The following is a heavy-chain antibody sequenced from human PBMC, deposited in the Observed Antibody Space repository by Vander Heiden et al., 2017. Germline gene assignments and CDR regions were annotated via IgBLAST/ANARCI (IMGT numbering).Heavy chain of an antibody. CDR2: ISGSGGST. D-gene: IGHD2-2*01. V-gene: IGHV3-23*01. CDR3: ANPPSPIVVVPAAIYY. CDR1: AFTFSSYA. J-gene: IGHJ4*02. Sequence: EVQLLESGGGLVQPGGSLTLYCAASAFTFSSYAMGWVRQAPGKGLEWVSAISGSGGSTYYADSVNGRFTISRDNSKNTLYLQMNSLRAEDTAVYYCANPPSPIVVVPAAIYYRGQGTLVTVSS.